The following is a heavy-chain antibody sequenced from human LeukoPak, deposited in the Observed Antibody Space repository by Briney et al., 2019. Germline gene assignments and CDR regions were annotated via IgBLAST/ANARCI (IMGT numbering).Heavy chain of an antibody. CDR3: AKGPATAIPHAYYFDY. CDR2: ISGSGGST. CDR1: GFTFNNYA. Sequence: GGSLRLSCAASGFTFNNYAMNWVRQAPGKGLEWVSAISGSGGSTYYADSVKGRFTISRDNSKNTLYLQMNSLRAEDTAVYYCAKGPATAIPHAYYFDYWGQGTLVTVSS. V-gene: IGHV3-23*01. J-gene: IGHJ4*02. D-gene: IGHD2-21*02.